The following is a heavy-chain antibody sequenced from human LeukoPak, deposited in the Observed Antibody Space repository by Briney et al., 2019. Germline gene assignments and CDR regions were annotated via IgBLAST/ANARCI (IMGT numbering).Heavy chain of an antibody. V-gene: IGHV3-23*01. J-gene: IGHJ4*02. CDR2: ISGSGGST. CDR3: AKAPLADIAATLHFDY. CDR1: GFTFSSYA. Sequence: GGSLRLSCAASGFTFSSYAMTWVRQAPGKGLEWVSAISGSGGSTYYADSVKGRFTISRDNSKNTLYLQMNSLRAEDTAVYYCAKAPLADIAATLHFDYWGQGTLVTVSS. D-gene: IGHD5-12*01.